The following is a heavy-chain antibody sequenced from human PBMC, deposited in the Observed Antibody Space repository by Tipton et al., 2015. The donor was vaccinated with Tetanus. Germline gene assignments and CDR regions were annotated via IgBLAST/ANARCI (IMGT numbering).Heavy chain of an antibody. CDR3: ARGTGDY. Sequence: TLSLTCSVSDGPVSSGGFYWGWVRQVTGKGLEWIGNIYYSGSTNYNPSLKSRVTISVDTSKNQFSLKLSSVTAADTAVYYCARGTGDYWGQGKQVTVSS. V-gene: IGHV4-61*08. D-gene: IGHD1-14*01. CDR1: DGPVSSGGFY. J-gene: IGHJ4*02. CDR2: IYYSGST.